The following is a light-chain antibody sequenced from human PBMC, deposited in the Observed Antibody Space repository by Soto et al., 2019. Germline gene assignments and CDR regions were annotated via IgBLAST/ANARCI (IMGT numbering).Light chain of an antibody. Sequence: EIVMTQSPATLSVSPGERATLSCRASQSVSSNLAWYQQKPGQAPRLLIYGASTRATGIPARFSGSGSGTEFTLTISSMKSEDFAVYYCQQYNNRRTFGQGTQVDIK. J-gene: IGKJ1*01. CDR3: QQYNNRRT. CDR2: GAS. CDR1: QSVSSN. V-gene: IGKV3-15*01.